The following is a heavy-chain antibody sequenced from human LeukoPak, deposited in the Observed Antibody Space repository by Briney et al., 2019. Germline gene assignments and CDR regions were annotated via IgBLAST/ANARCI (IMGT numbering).Heavy chain of an antibody. CDR2: IHTSGNT. Sequence: SGTLSLTCTVSGGSVSSGNFYWTWIRQPAGNQLEWIGRIHTSGNTNHNPSLWSRVTISTDTSKNQFSLTLNFVTAADTAVYYCARDRGGDSFDIWGQGTTVTASS. CDR1: GGSVSSGNFY. D-gene: IGHD2-21*01. CDR3: ARDRGGDSFDI. J-gene: IGHJ3*02. V-gene: IGHV4-61*02.